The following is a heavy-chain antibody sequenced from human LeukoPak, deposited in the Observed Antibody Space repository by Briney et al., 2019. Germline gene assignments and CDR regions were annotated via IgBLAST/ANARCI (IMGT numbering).Heavy chain of an antibody. CDR2: IRYDGTIK. J-gene: IGHJ4*02. CDR3: ARDIVRGVVSSATYLLVLPQAIDY. Sequence: SGGSLRLSCAASGFAFSNYGIHWVRQAPGKGLEWVAFIRYDGTIKKYADSVKGRFTISRDNSKNTLFLQMNSLRIEDTAVYYCARDIVRGVVSSATYLLVLPQAIDYWGQGTLVTVSA. V-gene: IGHV3-30*02. D-gene: IGHD2-2*01. CDR1: GFAFSNYG.